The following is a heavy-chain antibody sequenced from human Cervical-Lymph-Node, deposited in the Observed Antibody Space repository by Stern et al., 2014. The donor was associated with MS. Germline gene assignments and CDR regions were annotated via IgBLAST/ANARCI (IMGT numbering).Heavy chain of an antibody. Sequence: QLQLQESGPGLVKPSETLSLTCTVSGGSVSSSSFYWSWIRQPPGKGLEWIGYSHYSGKNKTNPSLKSRVTISIDTSKNHFSLDLSSLTAADTAVYYCARDGLDGMDVWGQGTSVIVSS. D-gene: IGHD3/OR15-3a*01. CDR3: ARDGLDGMDV. CDR1: GGSVSSSSFY. V-gene: IGHV4-61*03. CDR2: SHYSGKN. J-gene: IGHJ6*02.